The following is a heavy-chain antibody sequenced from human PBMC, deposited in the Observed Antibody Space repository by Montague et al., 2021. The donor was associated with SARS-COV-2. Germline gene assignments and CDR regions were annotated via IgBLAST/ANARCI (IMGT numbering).Heavy chain of an antibody. Sequence: SLRLSCAASGFIFSSYETNWVRQAPGKGLEWISYISSSGGGSTKHYTDSVKGRFTISRDNAKNSLYLQMNSLRVEDTAIYYCARDRDWDDWCGMDVWGQGTTVTVSS. J-gene: IGHJ6*02. CDR1: GFIFSSYE. V-gene: IGHV3-48*03. CDR3: ARDRDWDDWCGMDV. D-gene: IGHD2-21*01. CDR2: ISSSGGGSTK.